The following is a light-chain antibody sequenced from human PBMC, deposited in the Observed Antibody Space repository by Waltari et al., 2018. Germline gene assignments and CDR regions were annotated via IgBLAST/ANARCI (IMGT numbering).Light chain of an antibody. CDR3: QQCYTFPYT. CDR1: QSVVFSSNNKNY. CDR2: WES. J-gene: IGKJ2*01. Sequence: DIVLTQSPDSLAVSLGERATINCTSSQSVVFSSNNKNYLAWYQQKPGQPPKLLITWESTRESWVPDRFSGSGSETDFTLTISSLQAEDVAVYYCQQCYTFPYTFGQGTKLEIK. V-gene: IGKV4-1*01.